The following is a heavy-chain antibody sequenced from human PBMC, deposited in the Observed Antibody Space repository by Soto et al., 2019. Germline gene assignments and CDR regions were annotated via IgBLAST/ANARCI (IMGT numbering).Heavy chain of an antibody. D-gene: IGHD4-4*01. CDR2: IYYSGST. CDR3: AGGFPYSNYFDY. V-gene: IGHV4-31*03. J-gene: IGHJ4*02. Sequence: SETLSLTCTVSGGSIRSGGYYWSWIRQHPGKGLEWIGYIYYSGSTYYNPSLKSRVTISADTSKNQFSLKLSSVTAADTAVYCCAGGFPYSNYFDYWGQGTLVTVSS. CDR1: GGSIRSGGYY.